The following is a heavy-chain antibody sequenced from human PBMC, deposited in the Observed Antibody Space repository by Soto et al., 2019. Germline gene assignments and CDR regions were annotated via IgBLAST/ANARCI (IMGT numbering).Heavy chain of an antibody. CDR2: INPNSGGT. D-gene: IGHD3-10*01. CDR1: GYTFTGYY. Sequence: EASVKVSCKASGYTFTGYYMHWVRQAPGQGLEWMGWINPNSGGTNYAQKFQGWVTMTRDTSISTAYMELSRLRSDDTAVYYCARDYKEYYGGSTPLDYNYGMDVWGQGTTVTVSS. J-gene: IGHJ6*02. CDR3: ARDYKEYYGGSTPLDYNYGMDV. V-gene: IGHV1-2*04.